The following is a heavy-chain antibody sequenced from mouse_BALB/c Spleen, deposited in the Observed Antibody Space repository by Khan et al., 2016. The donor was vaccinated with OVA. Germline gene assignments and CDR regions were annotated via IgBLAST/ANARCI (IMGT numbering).Heavy chain of an antibody. J-gene: IGHJ3*01. D-gene: IGHD2-14*01. Sequence: VMLVESGAELVRPGSSVKISCKASGYAFSNYWMNWVKQRPGQGLEWIGQIYPGDGDTSFNGKFRGKATLTADKSSSTAYMQLSSLTSEDSAVYFCARSGYDYFAYWGQGTLVTVSA. CDR3: ARSGYDYFAY. CDR1: GYAFSNYW. CDR2: IYPGDGDT. V-gene: IGHV1-80*01.